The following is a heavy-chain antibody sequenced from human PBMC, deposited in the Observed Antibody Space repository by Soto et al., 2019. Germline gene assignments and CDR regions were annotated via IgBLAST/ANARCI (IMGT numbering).Heavy chain of an antibody. CDR1: GGSFSGYY. J-gene: IGHJ4*02. CDR3: ARTPRYGALQGFDY. Sequence: SETLSLTCAVYGGSFSGYYWSWIRQPPGKGLEWIGEINHSGSTNYNPSLKSRVTISVDTSKNQFSLKLSSVTAADTAVYYCARTPRYGALQGFDYWGQGTLVTVSS. V-gene: IGHV4-34*01. CDR2: INHSGST. D-gene: IGHD4-4*01.